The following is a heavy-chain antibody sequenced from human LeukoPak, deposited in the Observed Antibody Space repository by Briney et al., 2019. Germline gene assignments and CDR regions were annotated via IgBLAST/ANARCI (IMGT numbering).Heavy chain of an antibody. CDR1: GLTFTNHW. J-gene: IGHJ4*02. Sequence: GGSLRLSCAASGLTFTNHWMHWVRQAPGKGLVWVSRIRPDGRETNHADSVRGRFTISRDNAKNTLYLQMNSLGAEDTAVYYCGRDAVLASGSVDYWGQGVPVTVSS. D-gene: IGHD3-10*01. V-gene: IGHV3-74*01. CDR2: IRPDGRET. CDR3: GRDAVLASGSVDY.